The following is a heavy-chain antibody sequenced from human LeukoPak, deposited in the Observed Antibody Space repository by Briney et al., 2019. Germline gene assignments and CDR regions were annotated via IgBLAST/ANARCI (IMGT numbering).Heavy chain of an antibody. V-gene: IGHV3-21*01. J-gene: IGHJ3*02. Sequence: GGSLRLSCAASGFTFSSYSMNWVRQAPGKGLEWVSSISSSSSYIYYADSVKGRFTISRDNAKNSLYLQMNSLRAEDTAVYYCARAGWELRAFDIWGQGTMVTVS. CDR2: ISSSSSYI. CDR1: GFTFSSYS. D-gene: IGHD1-26*01. CDR3: ARAGWELRAFDI.